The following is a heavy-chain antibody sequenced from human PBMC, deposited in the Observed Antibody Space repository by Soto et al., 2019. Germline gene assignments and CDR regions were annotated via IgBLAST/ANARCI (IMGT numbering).Heavy chain of an antibody. CDR3: ARNLYGRACDF. V-gene: IGHV1-18*01. CDR1: GYTFTSYH. J-gene: IGHJ3*01. Sequence: QVQLLQSGAEVKRRGASAKVSCKSSGYTFTSYHVSWVRQAPGQGLEWMGWINPFDGHTNYSQKFQGRVTMTTDRSTNTAYMELRTLRSDDTAVYSCARNLYGRACDFWGQGTMVTVSP. D-gene: IGHD3-16*01. CDR2: INPFDGHT.